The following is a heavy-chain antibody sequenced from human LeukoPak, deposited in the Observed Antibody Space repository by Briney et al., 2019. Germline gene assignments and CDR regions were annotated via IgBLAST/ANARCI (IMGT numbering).Heavy chain of an antibody. Sequence: PSETLSLTCTVSGGSISSYYWSWIRQPAGKGLEWIGRIYTSGSTNYNPSLKSRVTMSVGTSKNQFSLKLSSVTAADTAVYYCARAPLGADEYYFDYWGQGTLVTVSS. D-gene: IGHD1-26*01. V-gene: IGHV4-4*07. CDR2: IYTSGST. CDR3: ARAPLGADEYYFDY. CDR1: GGSISSYY. J-gene: IGHJ4*02.